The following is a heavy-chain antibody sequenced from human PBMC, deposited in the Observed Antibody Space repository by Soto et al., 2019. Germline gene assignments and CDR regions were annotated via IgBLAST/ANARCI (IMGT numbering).Heavy chain of an antibody. V-gene: IGHV3-15*07. Sequence: VGSLRLSCAASGFTFSNAWMNWVRQAPGKGLEWVGRIKSKTDGGTTDYAAPVKGRFTISRDDSKNTLYLQMNSLKTEDTAVYYCTTGGLGTDYYYYGMDVWGQGTTVTVSS. CDR3: TTGGLGTDYYYYGMDV. J-gene: IGHJ6*02. CDR2: IKSKTDGGTT. CDR1: GFTFSNAW. D-gene: IGHD6-19*01.